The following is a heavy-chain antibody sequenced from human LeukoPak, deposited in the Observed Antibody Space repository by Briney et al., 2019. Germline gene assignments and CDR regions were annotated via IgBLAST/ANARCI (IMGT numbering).Heavy chain of an antibody. CDR1: GFTFSSYA. CDR3: ARVSGAEAATGGYFDR. CDR2: ISYDGSNK. J-gene: IGHJ4*02. Sequence: GRSLRLSCAASGFTFSSYAMHWVRQAPGKGLEWVAVISYDGSNKYYADSVQGRFTISRDNSKNTLYLQMNSLSTEDTAVYYCARVSGAEAATGGYFDRWGQGTLVTVSS. V-gene: IGHV3-30-3*01. D-gene: IGHD6-13*01.